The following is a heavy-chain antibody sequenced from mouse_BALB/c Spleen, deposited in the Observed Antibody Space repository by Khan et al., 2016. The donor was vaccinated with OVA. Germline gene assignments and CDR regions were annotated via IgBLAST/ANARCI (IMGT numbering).Heavy chain of an antibody. J-gene: IGHJ3*01. V-gene: IGHV1S136*01. CDR1: GYTFTNYV. D-gene: IGHD4-1*01. CDR3: AREASSWDFSFPY. Sequence: VQLKQSGPELVEPGASVKMSCKASGYTFTNYVMHWVKQKPGQGLEWIGYINPYNAGTRYNEKFKGKATLTSDISSTTAYMELSSLTSEDSVVYYCAREASSWDFSFPYWGPGTLVTVSA. CDR2: INPYNAGT.